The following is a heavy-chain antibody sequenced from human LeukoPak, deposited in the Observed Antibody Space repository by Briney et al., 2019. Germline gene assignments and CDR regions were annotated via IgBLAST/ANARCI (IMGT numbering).Heavy chain of an antibody. CDR2: ISSSGSTI. CDR1: GFTFSSYE. Sequence: GGSLRLSCVASGFTFSSYEMNWVRQAPGRGVEWVSYISSSGSTIYYAGCVKGRFTVSRDNAKISLYLQMNSLRAEYTAVYYCARDVYNWNDGMDVWGRGTTVTVSS. CDR3: ARDVYNWNDGMDV. D-gene: IGHD1-20*01. V-gene: IGHV3-48*03. J-gene: IGHJ6*02.